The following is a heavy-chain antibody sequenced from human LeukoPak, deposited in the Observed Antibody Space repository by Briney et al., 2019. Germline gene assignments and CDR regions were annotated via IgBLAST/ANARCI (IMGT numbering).Heavy chain of an antibody. V-gene: IGHV4-39*07. J-gene: IGHJ5*02. CDR1: GGSISSSSYY. CDR2: IYYSGST. D-gene: IGHD3-3*01. CDR3: ARYGVVKNWFDP. Sequence: LETLSLTCTVSGGSISSSSYYWGWIRQPPGKGLEWIGSIYYSGSTYYNPSLKSRVTISVDTSKNQFSLKLSSVTAADTAVYYCARYGVVKNWFDPWGQGTLVTVSS.